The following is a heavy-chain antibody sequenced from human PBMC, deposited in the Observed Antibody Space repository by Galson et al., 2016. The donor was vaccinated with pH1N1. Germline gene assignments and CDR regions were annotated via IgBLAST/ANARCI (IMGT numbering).Heavy chain of an antibody. CDR2: VRGNTYGGTT. CDR3: TTDQLITKK. D-gene: IGHD1-14*01. Sequence: SLRLSCAASGFSFADYAMSWVRQAPGKGLEWLGFVRGNTYGGTTDYAASVKGRFTISRDDSKSIAYLQMNSLKTEDTGVYYCTTDQLITKKWGQGTLVTVSS. V-gene: IGHV3-49*04. CDR1: GFSFADYA. J-gene: IGHJ4*02.